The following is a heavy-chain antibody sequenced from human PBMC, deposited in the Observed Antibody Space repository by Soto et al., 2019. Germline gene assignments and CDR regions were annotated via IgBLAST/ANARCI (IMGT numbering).Heavy chain of an antibody. J-gene: IGHJ5*02. Sequence: QVQLVQSGAEVKKPGASVKVSCKASGYTFTSCDINWVRQATGQGLEWMGRMNPNSGNTGYAQKFQGRVTMTRNTSISTAYMELSSLRSEDTAVYYCARGINWNDDNSWFDPWGQGTLVTVSS. CDR3: ARGINWNDDNSWFDP. D-gene: IGHD1-20*01. V-gene: IGHV1-8*01. CDR1: GYTFTSCD. CDR2: MNPNSGNT.